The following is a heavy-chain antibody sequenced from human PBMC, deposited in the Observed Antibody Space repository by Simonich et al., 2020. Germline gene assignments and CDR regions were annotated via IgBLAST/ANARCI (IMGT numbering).Heavy chain of an antibody. CDR3: ARDRNWGWFDP. CDR1: GFTFSSYA. J-gene: IGHJ5*02. Sequence: QVQLVESGGGVVQPGRSLRLSCAASGFTFSSYAMHWVRQAPGKGLKGVAVISYDGSNKSYADSVKGRFTISRDNSKNTLYLQMNSLRAEDTAVYYCARDRNWGWFDPWGQGTLVTVSS. D-gene: IGHD7-27*01. V-gene: IGHV3-30*04. CDR2: ISYDGSNK.